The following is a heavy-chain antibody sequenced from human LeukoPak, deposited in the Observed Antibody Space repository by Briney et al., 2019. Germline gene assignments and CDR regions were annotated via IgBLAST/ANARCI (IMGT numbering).Heavy chain of an antibody. V-gene: IGHV3-11*03. CDR1: GFTFSDYY. J-gene: IGHJ3*02. CDR2: ISSSSSYT. CDR3: ASSFYGSGSYNAFDI. D-gene: IGHD3-10*01. Sequence: PGGSLRLSCAASGFTFSDYYMSWIRQAPGKGLEWVSYISSSSSYTNYADSVKGRFTISRDNAKNSLYLQMNSLRAEDTAVYYCASSFYGSGSYNAFDIWGQGTMVTVSS.